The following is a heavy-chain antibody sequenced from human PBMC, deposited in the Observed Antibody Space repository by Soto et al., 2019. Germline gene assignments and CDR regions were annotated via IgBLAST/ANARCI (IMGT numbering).Heavy chain of an antibody. CDR1: GDSVSSNSAA. J-gene: IGHJ4*02. V-gene: IGHV6-1*01. CDR3: ARAYCRYCSSTSCYRMDY. CDR2: TYYRSKWYN. D-gene: IGHD2-2*01. Sequence: SQTLSLTCAISGDSVSSNSAAWNWIRQSPSRGLEWLGRTYYRSKWYNDYAVSVKSRITINPDTSKNQFSLQLNSVTPEDAAVYYCARAYCRYCSSTSCYRMDYWGKGTLVPVSS.